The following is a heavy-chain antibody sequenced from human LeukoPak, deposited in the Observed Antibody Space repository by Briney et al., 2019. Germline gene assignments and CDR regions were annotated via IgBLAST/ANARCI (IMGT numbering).Heavy chain of an antibody. Sequence: GGSLRLSCAASGFTFSDYYMSWIRQAPGKGLEWVSYISSSSSYTNYADSVKGRFTISRDNAKNSLYLQMNSLRAEDTAVYYRARLTMVRGVTNWYFDLWGRGTLVTVSS. D-gene: IGHD3-10*01. J-gene: IGHJ2*01. CDR2: ISSSSSYT. CDR1: GFTFSDYY. CDR3: ARLTMVRGVTNWYFDL. V-gene: IGHV3-11*06.